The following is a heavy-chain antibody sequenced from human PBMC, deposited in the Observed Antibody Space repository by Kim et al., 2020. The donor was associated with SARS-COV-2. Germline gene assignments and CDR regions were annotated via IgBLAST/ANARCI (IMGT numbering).Heavy chain of an antibody. CDR2: DGNDK. D-gene: IGHD1-1*01. J-gene: IGHJ1*01. CDR3: ATTGACSF. Sequence: DGNDKYYSDSVKGRFTISRDNAKNSLFLQRNCLGAEDTAIYCCATTGACSFWGQGTLVTVSS. V-gene: IGHV3-7*01.